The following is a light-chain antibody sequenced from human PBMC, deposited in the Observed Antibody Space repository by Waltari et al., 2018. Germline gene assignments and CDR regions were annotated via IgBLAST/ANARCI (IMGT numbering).Light chain of an antibody. CDR1: RDLSSW. J-gene: IGKJ4*01. CDR2: AVS. Sequence: DIQMTQSPSSVAASVGDRVTITCRESRDLSSWLAWYQQKPGTSPKLLIYAVSSLQSGVPSRFSGSGSGTYFTLTISSLQPEDFAIYYCQQVHGLPLTFGGGTKVEIK. V-gene: IGKV1-12*01. CDR3: QQVHGLPLT.